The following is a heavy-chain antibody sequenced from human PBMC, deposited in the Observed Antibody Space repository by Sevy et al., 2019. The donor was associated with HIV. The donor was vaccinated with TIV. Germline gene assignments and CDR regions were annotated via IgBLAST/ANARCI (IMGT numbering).Heavy chain of an antibody. D-gene: IGHD3-22*01. CDR3: ARDGTYYYDSSGYSADY. V-gene: IGHV1-46*01. Sequence: ASVKVSCKASGYTFTSYYMHWVRQAPGQGLEWMGIINPSGGSTSYAQTFQGRVTMTRDTSTSTVYMELSSLRSEDTAVYYCARDGTYYYDSSGYSADYWGQGTLVTVSS. CDR2: INPSGGST. J-gene: IGHJ4*02. CDR1: GYTFTSYY.